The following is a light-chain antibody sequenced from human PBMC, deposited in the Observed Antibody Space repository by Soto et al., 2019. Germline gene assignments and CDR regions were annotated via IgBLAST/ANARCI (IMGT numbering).Light chain of an antibody. CDR1: QSINGW. CDR2: HTS. Sequence: DIQMTQSPSTLSASVGDRVTLTCRASQSINGWLAWFQQKPGKAPKLLISHTSFLESGVSSRFSGRGSGTEFTLTISSLQPADFATYYCQQYHTYSRTFGQGTKVDIK. V-gene: IGKV1-5*03. CDR3: QQYHTYSRT. J-gene: IGKJ1*01.